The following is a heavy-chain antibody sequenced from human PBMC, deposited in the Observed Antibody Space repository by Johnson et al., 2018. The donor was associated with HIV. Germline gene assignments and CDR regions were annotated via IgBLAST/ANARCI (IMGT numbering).Heavy chain of an antibody. V-gene: IGHV3-7*02. D-gene: IGHD1-26*01. J-gene: IGHJ3*02. CDR2: IKQDESEK. CDR1: GFTFSDYW. CDR3: ARVESGSSAFDI. Sequence: VQLVESGGGLVQPGGSLRLSCAAYGFTFSDYWMSWVRQAPGKGLEWVANIKQDESEKYYVDSVKGRFTISRDNAKNSLYLQMNSLRAEDTAVYYCARVESGSSAFDIWGQGTMVTVSS.